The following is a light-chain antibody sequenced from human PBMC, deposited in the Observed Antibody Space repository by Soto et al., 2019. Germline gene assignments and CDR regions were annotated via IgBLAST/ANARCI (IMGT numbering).Light chain of an antibody. V-gene: IGKV3D-15*01. CDR2: DAS. J-gene: IGKJ1*01. CDR3: QQYDISPWT. CDR1: RNIGNN. Sequence: VVLTQSPATLSVSPGETATFSCRASRNIGNNLAWYQHKPGQAPRLLIYDASNRATGIPARFSGSGSGTDFTLTIIRLEPEDFAVYYCQQYDISPWTFGQGTKGDIK.